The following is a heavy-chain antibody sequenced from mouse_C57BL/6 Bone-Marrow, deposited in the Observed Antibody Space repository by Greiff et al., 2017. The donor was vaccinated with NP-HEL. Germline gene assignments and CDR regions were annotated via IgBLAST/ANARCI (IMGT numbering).Heavy chain of an antibody. J-gene: IGHJ2*01. CDR2: LNPNNGGT. CDR3: ARGGYYYGSRDY. CDR1: GYTFTDYY. V-gene: IGHV1-26*01. D-gene: IGHD1-1*01. Sequence: VQLKQSGPELVKPGASVKISCKASGYTFTDYYMNWVKQSHGKSLEWIGDLNPNNGGTSFNQKFKGKATMTVDKSSSTAYMELRSLTSEDSAVYYCARGGYYYGSRDYWGQGTTLTVSS.